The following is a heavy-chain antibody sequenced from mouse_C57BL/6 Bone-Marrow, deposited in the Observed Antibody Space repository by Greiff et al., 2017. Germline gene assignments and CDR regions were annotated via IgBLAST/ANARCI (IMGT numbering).Heavy chain of an antibody. V-gene: IGHV1-59*01. Sequence: QVQLQQPGAELVRPGTSVKLSCKASGYTFTSYWMHWVKQRPGQGLEWIGVIDPSDSYTNYNQKFKGKATLTVDTSSSTAYMQLSSLTSEDSAVYYCAREGGFRDYWGQGTTLTVSS. J-gene: IGHJ2*01. CDR1: GYTFTSYW. D-gene: IGHD3-1*01. CDR2: IDPSDSYT. CDR3: AREGGFRDY.